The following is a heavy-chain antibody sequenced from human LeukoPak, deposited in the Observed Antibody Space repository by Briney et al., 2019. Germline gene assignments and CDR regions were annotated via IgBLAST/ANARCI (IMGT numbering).Heavy chain of an antibody. Sequence: GGSLRLSCAASGFTFSSYWMHWVRQAPGKGLVWVSRINSDGSSTSYADSVKGRFTISRDNAKNSLYLQMNSLRAEDTAVYYCARDVDGSGTRFDPWGQGTLVTVSS. D-gene: IGHD3-10*01. CDR1: GFTFSSYW. CDR2: INSDGSST. V-gene: IGHV3-74*01. CDR3: ARDVDGSGTRFDP. J-gene: IGHJ5*02.